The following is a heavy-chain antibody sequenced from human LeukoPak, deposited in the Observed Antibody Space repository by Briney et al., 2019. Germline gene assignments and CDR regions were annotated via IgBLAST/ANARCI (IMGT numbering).Heavy chain of an antibody. V-gene: IGHV3-48*01. D-gene: IGHD1-1*01. CDR1: GFTFSSYG. J-gene: IGHJ3*02. Sequence: GGSLRLSCAASGFTFSSYGMMWVRQAPGKGLEWGSYISSSSTTIHYADSVKGRFTISRDNSKNTLYLQMNSLRAEDTAVYYCARGTHDAFDIWGQGTMVTVSS. CDR3: ARGTHDAFDI. CDR2: ISSSSTTI.